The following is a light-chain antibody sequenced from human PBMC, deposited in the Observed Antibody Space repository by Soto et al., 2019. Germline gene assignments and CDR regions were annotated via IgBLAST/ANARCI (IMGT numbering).Light chain of an antibody. CDR3: QQYGGSPRIT. Sequence: EIVLTQSPGTLSLSPGERATLSCRASERLSSVYLAWYQQRTGQPPRLLIYGASNRATGIPDRFSGSGSGTDFTLIINRLEPEDVAIYYCQQYGGSPRITFGQGTRLEI. J-gene: IGKJ5*01. V-gene: IGKV3-20*01. CDR2: GAS. CDR1: ERLSSVY.